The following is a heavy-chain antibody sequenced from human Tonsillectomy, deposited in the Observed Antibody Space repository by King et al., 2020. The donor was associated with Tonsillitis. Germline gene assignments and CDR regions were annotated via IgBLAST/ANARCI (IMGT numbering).Heavy chain of an antibody. CDR3: ARDRYSRSDYGDYEAFDI. CDR1: GFTFSNYI. CDR2: ISSGSSYI. D-gene: IGHD4-17*01. V-gene: IGHV3-21*01. J-gene: IGHJ3*02. Sequence: VQLVESGGGLVKPGGSLRLSCAASGFTFSNYIMNWVRQAPGKGLEWVSSISSGSSYIYYADSVKGRFTISRDNAKNSLYLQMNSLRAEDRAVYYCARDRYSRSDYGDYEAFDIWGQGTMVAVSS.